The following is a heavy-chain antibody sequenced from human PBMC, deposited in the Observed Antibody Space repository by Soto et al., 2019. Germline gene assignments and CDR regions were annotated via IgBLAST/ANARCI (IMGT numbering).Heavy chain of an antibody. D-gene: IGHD3-9*01. V-gene: IGHV1-69*13. J-gene: IGHJ6*02. CDR1: GGTFSSYA. Sequence: ASVKVSCKASGGTFSSYAISWVRQAPGQGLEWMGGVIPIFGTANYAQKFQGRVTITADESTSTAYMELSSLRSEETAVYYCARRDDMLTGYYNAYYYGMDVWGQGTTVTVSS. CDR2: VIPIFGTA. CDR3: ARRDDMLTGYYNAYYYGMDV.